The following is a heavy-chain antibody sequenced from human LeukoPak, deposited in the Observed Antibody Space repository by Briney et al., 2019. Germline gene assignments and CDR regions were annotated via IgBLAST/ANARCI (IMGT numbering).Heavy chain of an antibody. D-gene: IGHD3-9*01. Sequence: SETLSLTCSVSGGSISSGDYYWIWIRQPPGKGLEWIGYIYYSGSTYYNPSLKSRVTISADTSKNQISLSLSSVTAADTALYFCARVGGHTYYDTLTGLMKWFDPWGQGTLVTVSS. CDR1: GGSISSGDYY. J-gene: IGHJ5*02. CDR3: ARVGGHTYYDTLTGLMKWFDP. CDR2: IYYSGST. V-gene: IGHV4-30-4*01.